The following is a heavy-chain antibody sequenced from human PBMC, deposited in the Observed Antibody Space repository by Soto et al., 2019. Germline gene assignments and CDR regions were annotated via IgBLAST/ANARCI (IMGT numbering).Heavy chain of an antibody. D-gene: IGHD1-26*01. CDR3: AREDKWELFLAFDI. J-gene: IGHJ3*02. CDR2: ISYDGSNK. Sequence: QVQLVESGGGVVQPGRSLRLSCAASGFTFSSYAMHWVRQAPGKGLEWVAVISYDGSNKYYADSVKGRFTISRDNSKNTLYLQMNSLRAEDTAVYYCAREDKWELFLAFDIWGQGRMVTVSS. CDR1: GFTFSSYA. V-gene: IGHV3-30-3*01.